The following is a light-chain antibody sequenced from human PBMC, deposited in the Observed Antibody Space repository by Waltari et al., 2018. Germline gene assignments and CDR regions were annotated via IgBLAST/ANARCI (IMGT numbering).Light chain of an antibody. Sequence: DIVMTQSPLSLPVTPGEPASISCRSSQSLLHSNEFTYLDWYLQKPGQSPQLLIYLGSNRASGVPDRFSGSGSGTDFTLKISRVEAEDVGVYYCMQGVQPPVTFGQGTRLEIK. CDR1: QSLLHSNEFTY. CDR2: LGS. V-gene: IGKV2-28*01. J-gene: IGKJ5*01. CDR3: MQGVQPPVT.